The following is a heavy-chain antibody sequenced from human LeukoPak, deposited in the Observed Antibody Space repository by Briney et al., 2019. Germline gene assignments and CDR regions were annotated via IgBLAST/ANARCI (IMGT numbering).Heavy chain of an antibody. CDR2: IRSKAYGGTT. CDR3: TRYYDILTGYYTDY. D-gene: IGHD3-9*01. CDR1: GFTFGDYA. J-gene: IGHJ4*02. V-gene: IGHV3-49*04. Sequence: GGSLGLSCTASGFTFGDYAMSWVRQAPGKGLEWVGFIRSKAYGGTTEYAASVKGRFTISRDDSKSIAHLQMNSLKTEDTAVYYCTRYYDILTGYYTDYWGQGTLVTVSS.